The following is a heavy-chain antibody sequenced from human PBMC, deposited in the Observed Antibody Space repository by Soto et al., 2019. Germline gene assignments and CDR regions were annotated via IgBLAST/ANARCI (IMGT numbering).Heavy chain of an antibody. Sequence: EVQLVESGGGLVQPGGSLRLSCAASGFVFSTYSMNWVRQAPGKGLEWVSYISSSSSTIYYADSVQGRFTISRDNAKKSLYLQVNSLRDEDTAVYYCARPAGRVDYFDSWGQGTLVTVSS. CDR3: ARPAGRVDYFDS. CDR2: ISSSSSTI. D-gene: IGHD2-15*01. J-gene: IGHJ4*02. CDR1: GFVFSTYS. V-gene: IGHV3-48*02.